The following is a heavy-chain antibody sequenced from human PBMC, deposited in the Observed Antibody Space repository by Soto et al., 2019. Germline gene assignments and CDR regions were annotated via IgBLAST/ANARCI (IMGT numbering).Heavy chain of an antibody. V-gene: IGHV1-18*01. Sequence: ASVKVSCKASGYTFTSYGISWVRQAPGQGLEWMGWISAYNGNTNYAQKLQGRVTMTTDTSTSTAYMELRSLRSDDTAVYYCARDGGHGCSSTSCYDSGVADYYYYYGMDVWGQGTTVTVSS. CDR1: GYTFTSYG. CDR2: ISAYNGNT. CDR3: ARDGGHGCSSTSCYDSGVADYYYYYGMDV. J-gene: IGHJ6*02. D-gene: IGHD2-2*01.